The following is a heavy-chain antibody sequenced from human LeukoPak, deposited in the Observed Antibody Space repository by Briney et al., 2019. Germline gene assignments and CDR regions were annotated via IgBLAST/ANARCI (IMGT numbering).Heavy chain of an antibody. V-gene: IGHV3-23*01. CDR2: ISGSGGST. CDR3: ARERAAAGTGDGMDV. D-gene: IGHD6-13*01. CDR1: VFTFSSYA. J-gene: IGHJ6*02. Sequence: GGSLRLSCAASVFTFSSYAMSWVRQAPGKGLEWVSAISGSGGSTYYADSVKGRFTISRDNSKNTLYLQMNSLRAEDTAVYYCARERAAAGTGDGMDVWGQGTTVTVSS.